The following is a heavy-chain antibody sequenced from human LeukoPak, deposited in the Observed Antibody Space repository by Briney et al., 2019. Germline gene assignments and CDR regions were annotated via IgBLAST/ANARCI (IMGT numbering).Heavy chain of an antibody. J-gene: IGHJ5*02. Sequence: GESLRISCKGSGYSFSRYWMHWVRQAPGKGLVWVSRINSDGSATTYADFVKGRFTISRDNAKNTLYLQMNSLRVDDTAMYYCERDYGAWGQGTLVTVSP. CDR3: ERDYGA. V-gene: IGHV3-74*03. D-gene: IGHD4/OR15-4a*01. CDR1: GYSFSRYW. CDR2: INSDGSAT.